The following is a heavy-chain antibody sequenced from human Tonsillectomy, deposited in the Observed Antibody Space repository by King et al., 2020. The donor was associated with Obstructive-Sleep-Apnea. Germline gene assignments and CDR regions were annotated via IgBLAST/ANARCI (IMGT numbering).Heavy chain of an antibody. CDR2: VSPTGAHT. D-gene: IGHD5-12*01. Sequence: VQLVESGGGLVKPGGSLRLSCAASGFTFYSYTMNWVRQAPGKGLELVSSVSPTGAHTFHADSVRGRFTISRDNAKNSLFLQMSSLRGEDTAVYYCARDLIGESGYCGHWGKGTLVTVSS. V-gene: IGHV3-21*06. CDR3: ARDLIGESGYCGH. CDR1: GFTFYSYT. J-gene: IGHJ4*02.